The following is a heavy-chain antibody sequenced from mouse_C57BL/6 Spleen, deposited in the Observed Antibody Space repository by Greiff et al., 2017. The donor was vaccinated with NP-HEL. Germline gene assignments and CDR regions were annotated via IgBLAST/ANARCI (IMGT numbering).Heavy chain of an antibody. CDR3: ARSYGNYDYFDY. CDR1: GYTFTSYW. V-gene: IGHV1-64*01. D-gene: IGHD2-1*01. J-gene: IGHJ2*01. CDR2: IHPNSGST. Sequence: VQLQQPGAELVKPGASVKLSCKASGYTFTSYWMHWVKQRPGQGLEWIGMIHPNSGSTNYNEKFKSKATLTVDKSSSTAYMQLSSLTSEDSAVYYCARSYGNYDYFDYWGQGTTLTVSS.